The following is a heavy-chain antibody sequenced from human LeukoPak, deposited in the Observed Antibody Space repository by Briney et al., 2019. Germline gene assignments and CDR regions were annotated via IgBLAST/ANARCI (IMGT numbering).Heavy chain of an antibody. Sequence: GGSLRLSCAASGFSFSSNWMSRVRQAPGKGLEWVANIKQDGSEKYYVDSVKGRFTISRDNAKNSLYLQMNSLRAEDTAVYYCAKGGGYGSGDWGQGTLVTVSS. CDR3: AKGGGYGSGD. V-gene: IGHV3-7*04. J-gene: IGHJ4*02. CDR1: GFSFSSNW. CDR2: IKQDGSEK. D-gene: IGHD3-10*01.